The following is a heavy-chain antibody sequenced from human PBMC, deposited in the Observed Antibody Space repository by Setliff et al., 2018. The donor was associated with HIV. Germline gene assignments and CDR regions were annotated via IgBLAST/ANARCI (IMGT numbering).Heavy chain of an antibody. D-gene: IGHD3-22*01. Sequence: SETLSLTCTVSGGSISSSSYYWGWIRQPPGKGLEWIGSMYYSGSTNYNPSLKGRVTISVDRSQNHFSLKLSSVTAADTAVYYCAREVDYYDSSRYLLLYYFDSWGQGTLVTVSS. CDR3: AREVDYYDSSRYLLLYYFDS. J-gene: IGHJ4*02. V-gene: IGHV4-39*07. CDR2: MYYSGST. CDR1: GGSISSSSYY.